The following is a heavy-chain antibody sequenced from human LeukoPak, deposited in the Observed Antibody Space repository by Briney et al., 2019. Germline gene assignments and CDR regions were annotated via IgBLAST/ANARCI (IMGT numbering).Heavy chain of an antibody. CDR2: IIPIFGTA. D-gene: IGHD5-18*01. CDR3: ARKQDTAMVIDY. V-gene: IGHV1-69*05. Sequence: SSVKVSFKASGGTFSSYAISWVRQAPGQGLEWRRRIIPIFGTANYAQKFQGRVTITTDESTSTAYMELSSRRSEDTAVYYCARKQDTAMVIDYWGQGNLVTVSS. J-gene: IGHJ4*02. CDR1: GGTFSSYA.